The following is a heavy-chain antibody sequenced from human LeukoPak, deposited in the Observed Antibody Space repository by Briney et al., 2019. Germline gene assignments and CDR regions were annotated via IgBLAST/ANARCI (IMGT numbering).Heavy chain of an antibody. Sequence: SVKVSCKASGGTFSSYAISWVRQAPGQGLEWMGGIIPIFGTANYAQKFQGRVTITADESTSTVYMELSSLRSEDTAVYYCARDDYGGNTHFDYWGQGTLVTVSS. D-gene: IGHD4-23*01. CDR1: GGTFSSYA. CDR2: IIPIFGTA. J-gene: IGHJ4*02. V-gene: IGHV1-69*13. CDR3: ARDDYGGNTHFDY.